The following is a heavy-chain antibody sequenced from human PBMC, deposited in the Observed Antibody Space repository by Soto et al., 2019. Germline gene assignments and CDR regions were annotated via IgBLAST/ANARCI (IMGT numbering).Heavy chain of an antibody. D-gene: IGHD2-2*03. J-gene: IGHJ2*01. CDR1: GFTFSSYT. CDR3: ARRPPGMDILVVRHFDL. CDR2: INTYSSYT. Sequence: GGSLRLSCAASGFTFSSYTMNWVRQAPGRGLEWVSPINTYSSYTHYADSVKGRFTISRDNAKNSLYLQMSSLRAEDTAVYYCARRPPGMDILVVRHFDLWGRGTLVTVSS. V-gene: IGHV3-21*01.